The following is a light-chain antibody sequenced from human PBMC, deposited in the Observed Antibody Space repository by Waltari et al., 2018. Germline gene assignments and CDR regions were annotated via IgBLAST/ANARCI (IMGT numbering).Light chain of an antibody. CDR3: LQYNTYPYT. CDR1: ESINSW. Sequence: DIQMTQSPSTLSASVGDKVTITCRASESINSWLAWYQQTPGKAPKVLIYKASTLESGVPSRFSGSASGTEFTLTISSLQPGDFATYYCLQYNTYPYTFGQGTKLEIK. CDR2: KAS. J-gene: IGKJ2*01. V-gene: IGKV1-5*03.